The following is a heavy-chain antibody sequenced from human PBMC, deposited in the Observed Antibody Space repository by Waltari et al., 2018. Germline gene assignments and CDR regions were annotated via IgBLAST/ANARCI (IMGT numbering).Heavy chain of an antibody. J-gene: IGHJ6*03. CDR3: ARSTVGSGSYYMSYYYYMDV. D-gene: IGHD3-10*01. Sequence: QVQLVQSGAEVKKPGSSVKVSCKASGGTFSSYAISWVRQAPGQGLEWMGGLIPILGRANYAQKFQGRVTITADESTSTAYRELSSLRSEDTAVYYCARSTVGSGSYYMSYYYYMDVWGKGTTVTVSS. CDR1: GGTFSSYA. V-gene: IGHV1-69*11. CDR2: LIPILGRA.